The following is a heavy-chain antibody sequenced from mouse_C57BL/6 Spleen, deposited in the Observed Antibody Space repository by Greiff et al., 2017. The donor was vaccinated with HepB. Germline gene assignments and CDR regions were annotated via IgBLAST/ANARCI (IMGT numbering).Heavy chain of an antibody. J-gene: IGHJ4*01. CDR1: GYAFSSSW. CDR2: IYPGDGDT. V-gene: IGHV1-82*01. Sequence: VQLQQSGPELVKPGASVKLSCKASGYAFSSSWMNWVKQRPGKGLEWIGRIYPGDGDTNYNGKFKGKATLTADKSSSTAYMQLSSLTSEDSAVYFCARSEAGYYAMDYWGQGTSVTVSS. CDR3: ARSEAGYYAMDY.